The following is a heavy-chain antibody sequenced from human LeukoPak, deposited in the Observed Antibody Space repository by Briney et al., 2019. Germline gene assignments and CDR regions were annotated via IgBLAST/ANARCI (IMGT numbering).Heavy chain of an antibody. CDR1: VDSVSSNIAA. J-gene: IGHJ6*02. CDR3: TRDQDGMDV. Sequence: SQTLSLTCAISVDSVSSNIAAWNWLRQSPSRGLEWLGRTYYRSRWYIDYAASVKSRLTINPDTSKNQFSLQLNSVTPEDTGVYYCTRDQDGMDVWGQGTTVTVSS. V-gene: IGHV6-1*01. CDR2: TYYRSRWYI.